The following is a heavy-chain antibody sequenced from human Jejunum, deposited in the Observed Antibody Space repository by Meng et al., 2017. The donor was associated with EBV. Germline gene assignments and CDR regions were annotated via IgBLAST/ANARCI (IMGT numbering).Heavy chain of an antibody. CDR1: GGSINSKNW. Sequence: QVQLQESGPGLVQPSGTLSLTRTVPGGSINSKNWWHWVRQAPGKGLEWIGEIDHSGSTHYNPSLKSRVTISLGTSMNQFSLELTSPTAADTAVYYCARDSQYLARGYFDYWGQGALVTVSS. CDR3: ARDSQYLARGYFDY. J-gene: IGHJ4*02. CDR2: IDHSGST. D-gene: IGHD2/OR15-2a*01. V-gene: IGHV4-4*02.